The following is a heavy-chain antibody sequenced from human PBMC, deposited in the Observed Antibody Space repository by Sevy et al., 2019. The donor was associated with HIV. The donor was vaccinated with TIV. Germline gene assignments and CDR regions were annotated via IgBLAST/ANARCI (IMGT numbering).Heavy chain of an antibody. J-gene: IGHJ6*02. CDR1: GYLFTDYY. CDR2: INSDSGVT. CDR3: ARLTTQPTSDLYGLDV. D-gene: IGHD4-17*01. V-gene: IGHV1-2*02. Sequence: ASVKVSCKASGYLFTDYYIHWVRQAPGQGLEWMAWINSDSGVTNYAQRFQGEVTVTRDTSLSTAYLELTNLKSNDTAIYFCARLTTQPTSDLYGLDVWGQRTAVTVSS.